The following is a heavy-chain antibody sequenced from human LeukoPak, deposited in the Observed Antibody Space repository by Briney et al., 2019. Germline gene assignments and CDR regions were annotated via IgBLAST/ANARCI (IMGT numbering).Heavy chain of an antibody. CDR2: IYYSGST. J-gene: IGHJ4*02. Sequence: SETLSLTCTVSGGSISSGDYYWSWIRQPPGKGLEWLGYIYYSGSTYYNPSLKSRVTISVDTSKNQFSLKLSSVTAADTAVYYCARVTMIVVARGFDYWGQGTLVTVSS. V-gene: IGHV4-30-4*08. CDR1: GGSISSGDYY. D-gene: IGHD3-22*01. CDR3: ARVTMIVVARGFDY.